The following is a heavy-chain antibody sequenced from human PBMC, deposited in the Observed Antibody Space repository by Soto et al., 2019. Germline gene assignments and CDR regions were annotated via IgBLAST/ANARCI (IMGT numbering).Heavy chain of an antibody. CDR1: GYSFNAFY. J-gene: IGHJ6*02. V-gene: IGHV1-46*02. CDR3: ARVALGYDYAAV. CDR2: INPSGDGT. D-gene: IGHD4-17*01. Sequence: ASVKVSCKAFGYSFNAFYMHWVRQAPGQGLEWMGVINPSGDGTSYAQKFQGRVTMTRDTSTSTVYMELSSLRSEDTAGYYCARVALGYDYAAVCGQGTTVTVSS.